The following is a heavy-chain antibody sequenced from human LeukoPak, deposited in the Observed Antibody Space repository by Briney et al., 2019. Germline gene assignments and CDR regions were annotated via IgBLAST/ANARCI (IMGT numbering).Heavy chain of an antibody. D-gene: IGHD3-10*01. CDR1: GGSISSSSYY. CDR3: ARAVIYFTSGKTHAFYI. V-gene: IGHV4-39*07. Sequence: PSETLSLTCTVSGGSISSSSYYGGWIRQPPGKGLEWIGSIYYSGSTYYNPSLKSRVTISADTSKNQFSLKLSSVTAADTALYYCARAVIYFTSGKTHAFYIWGQGTMVTVSS. CDR2: IYYSGST. J-gene: IGHJ3*02.